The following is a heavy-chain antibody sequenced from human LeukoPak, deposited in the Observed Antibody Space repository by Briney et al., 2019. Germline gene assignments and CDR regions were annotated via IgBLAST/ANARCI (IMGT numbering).Heavy chain of an antibody. Sequence: GESLKISCKASGYSFTSYWIGWVRQMPGKGLEWMGIIYPGDSDTRYSPSFQGQVTISADKSSTTAFLQWSSLKASDTAMYYCARAHRICCSRTTCSLDYWGQGTLVTVSS. CDR2: IYPGDSDT. D-gene: IGHD2-2*01. J-gene: IGHJ4*02. CDR1: GYSFTSYW. CDR3: ARAHRICCSRTTCSLDY. V-gene: IGHV5-51*01.